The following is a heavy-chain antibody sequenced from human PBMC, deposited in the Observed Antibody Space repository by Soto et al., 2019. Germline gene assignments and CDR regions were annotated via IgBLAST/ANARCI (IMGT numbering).Heavy chain of an antibody. D-gene: IGHD3-10*01. J-gene: IGHJ5*02. V-gene: IGHV1-69*13. CDR3: ATVMVRGVIYWYNWFDP. CDR2: IIPIFGTA. Sequence: GASVKVSCKASGYTFTSYDINWVRQATGQGLEWMGGIIPIFGTADYAQKFQGRVTITADESTSTAYMELSSLRSEDTAVYYCATVMVRGVIYWYNWFDPWGQGTLVTVSS. CDR1: GYTFTSYD.